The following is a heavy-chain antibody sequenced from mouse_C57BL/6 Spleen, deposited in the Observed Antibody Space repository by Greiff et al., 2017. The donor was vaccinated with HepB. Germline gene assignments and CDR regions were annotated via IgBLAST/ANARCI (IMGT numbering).Heavy chain of an antibody. D-gene: IGHD2-3*01. CDR3: ARWLLHYYAMDY. CDR1: GYTFTSYW. V-gene: IGHV1-53*01. Sequence: QVQLQQPGTELVKPGASVKLSCKASGYTFTSYWMHWVKQRPGQGLEWIGNINPSNGGTNYNEKFESKATLTVDKSSSTAYMQLSSLTSEDSAVYYCARWLLHYYAMDYWGQGTSVTVSS. J-gene: IGHJ4*01. CDR2: INPSNGGT.